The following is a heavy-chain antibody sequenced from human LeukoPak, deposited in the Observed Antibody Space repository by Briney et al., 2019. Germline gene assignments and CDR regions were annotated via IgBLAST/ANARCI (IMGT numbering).Heavy chain of an antibody. CDR3: ARAGEGDYYY. J-gene: IGHJ4*02. CDR1: GFTLSTYG. Sequence: GGSLRLSCAASGFTLSTYGMHWVRQAPGKGLEWVAVIWYDGSNKYYADSVKGRFTISRDNSKNTLYLQMNSLIAEDTAVYYCARAGEGDYYYWGQGTLVTVSS. V-gene: IGHV3-33*01. CDR2: IWYDGSNK. D-gene: IGHD7-27*01.